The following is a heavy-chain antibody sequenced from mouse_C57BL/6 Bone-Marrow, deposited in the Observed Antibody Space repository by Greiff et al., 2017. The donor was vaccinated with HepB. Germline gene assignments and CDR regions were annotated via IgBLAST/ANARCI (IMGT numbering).Heavy chain of an antibody. J-gene: IGHJ3*01. CDR1: GFTFSDYG. D-gene: IGHD4-1*01. Sequence: EVKVVESGGGLVKPGGSLKLSCAASGFTFSDYGMHWVRQAPEKGLEWVAYISSGSSTIYYADTVKGRFTISRDNAKNTLCLQMTSLRSEDTAMYYCARLGLSWFAYWGQGTLVTVSA. CDR3: ARLGLSWFAY. V-gene: IGHV5-17*01. CDR2: ISSGSSTI.